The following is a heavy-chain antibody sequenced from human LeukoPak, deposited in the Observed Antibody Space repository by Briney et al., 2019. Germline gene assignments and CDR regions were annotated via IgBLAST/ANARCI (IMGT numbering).Heavy chain of an antibody. CDR1: GYTLTELS. CDR3: ATGPRSSSWYGYIWFDP. V-gene: IGHV1-24*01. J-gene: IGHJ5*02. D-gene: IGHD6-13*01. Sequence: ASVKVSCKVSGYTLTELSMHWVRQAPGKGLEWMGGFDPEDGETIYAQKFQGRVTMTEDTSTDTAYMELSSLRSEDTAVYYCATGPRSSSWYGYIWFDPWGQGTLVTVSS. CDR2: FDPEDGET.